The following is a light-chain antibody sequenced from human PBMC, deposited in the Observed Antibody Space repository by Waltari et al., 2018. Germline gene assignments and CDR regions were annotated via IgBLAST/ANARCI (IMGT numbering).Light chain of an antibody. CDR3: QHYGNSVT. CDR2: GAS. CDR1: QSLSTAQ. J-gene: IGKJ4*01. Sequence: IELTQSPGPLFLSPGERATLPCRASQSLSTAQLAWYKQSPGQAPSLVIHGASKRASGIPERFSGSGSGTVFTLTITRLEPEDFAVYYCQHYGNSVTFGGGTKVEIK. V-gene: IGKV3-20*01.